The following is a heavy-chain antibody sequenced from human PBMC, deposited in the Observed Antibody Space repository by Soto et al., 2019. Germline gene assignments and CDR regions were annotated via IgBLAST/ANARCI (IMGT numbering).Heavy chain of an antibody. J-gene: IGHJ4*02. CDR2: IYYGGSP. Sequence: SETLSLTCTVSGGSISSYYWSWIRQPPGKGLEWIGYIYYGGSPNYSPSLKSRVTISADTSKNQISLKVSSVTAADTAVYYCARGYCTGGSCYRPGFDYWGQGTLVTVSS. CDR1: GGSISSYY. CDR3: ARGYCTGGSCYRPGFDY. V-gene: IGHV4-59*01. D-gene: IGHD2-15*01.